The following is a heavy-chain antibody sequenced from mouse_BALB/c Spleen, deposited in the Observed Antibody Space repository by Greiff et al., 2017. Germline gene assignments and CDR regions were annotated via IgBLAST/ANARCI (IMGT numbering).Heavy chain of an antibody. CDR2: ISYDGSN. CDR3: AREVTTVVALDY. Sequence: EVQLQQSGPGLVKPSQSLSLTCSVTGYSITSGYYWNWIRQFPGNKLEWMGYISYDGSNNYNPSLKNRISITRDTSKNQFFLKLNSVTTEDTATYYCAREVTTVVALDYWGQGTSVTVSS. D-gene: IGHD1-1*01. CDR1: GYSITSGYY. V-gene: IGHV3-6*02. J-gene: IGHJ4*01.